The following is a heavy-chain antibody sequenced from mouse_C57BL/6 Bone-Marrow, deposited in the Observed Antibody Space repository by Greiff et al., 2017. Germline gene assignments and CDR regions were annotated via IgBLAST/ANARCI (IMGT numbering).Heavy chain of an antibody. V-gene: IGHV14-4*01. J-gene: IGHJ3*01. CDR3: TTMVTPFAY. CDR1: GFNIKDDY. CDR2: IDPENGDT. Sequence: EVQGVESGAELVRPGASVKLSCTASGFNIKDDYMHWVKQRPEQGLEWIGWIDPENGDTEYASKFQGKATITADTSSNTAYLQLSSLTSEDTAVXYCTTMVTPFAYWGQGTLVTVSA. D-gene: IGHD2-2*01.